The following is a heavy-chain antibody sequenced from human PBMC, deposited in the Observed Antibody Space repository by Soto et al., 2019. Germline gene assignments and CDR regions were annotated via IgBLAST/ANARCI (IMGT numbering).Heavy chain of an antibody. V-gene: IGHV1-18*01. CDR1: GFTFSDYG. J-gene: IGHJ6*02. Sequence: ASVKVSCKASGFTFSDYGLSWVRQAPGRPLEWMGWISGDNINSKYSQKFQGRLTMTTDTSTATASMELRSLTSDDTAVYYCGREGQQLAQEKYYQFNGMDVWGQGTTVTVSS. D-gene: IGHD6-13*01. CDR3: GREGQQLAQEKYYQFNGMDV. CDR2: ISGDNINS.